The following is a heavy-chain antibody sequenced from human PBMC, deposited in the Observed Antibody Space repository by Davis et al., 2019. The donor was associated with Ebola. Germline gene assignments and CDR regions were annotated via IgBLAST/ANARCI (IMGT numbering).Heavy chain of an antibody. CDR2: INQDGTAT. J-gene: IGHJ4*02. Sequence: GGSLRLSCTASGFSFGQSWMTWVRQAPGKGLEWLANINQDGTATNYVDSVKGRFTISRDNSKNTLYLQMNSLRAEDTAVYYCAKVEFGIQGYWGQGTLVTVSS. CDR1: GFSFGQSW. D-gene: IGHD2-21*01. CDR3: AKVEFGIQGY. V-gene: IGHV3-7*01.